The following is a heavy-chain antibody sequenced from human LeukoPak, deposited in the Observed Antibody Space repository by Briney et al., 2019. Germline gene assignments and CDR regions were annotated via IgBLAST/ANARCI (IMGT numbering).Heavy chain of an antibody. CDR1: GYTFTSYY. J-gene: IGHJ4*02. CDR3: AREGSGDIVVVPAAIGPDY. Sequence: ASVKVSCKASGYTFTSYYMHWVRQAPGQGLEWMGIINPSGGSASYAQKLQGRVTMTRDMSTSTVYMELSSLRSEDTAVYYCAREGSGDIVVVPAAIGPDYWGQGTLVTVSS. V-gene: IGHV1-46*01. D-gene: IGHD2-2*02. CDR2: INPSGGSA.